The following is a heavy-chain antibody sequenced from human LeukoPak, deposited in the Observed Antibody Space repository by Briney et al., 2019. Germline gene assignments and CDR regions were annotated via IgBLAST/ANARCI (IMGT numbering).Heavy chain of an antibody. V-gene: IGHV3-30-3*01. CDR1: GFTFSSYA. J-gene: IGHJ4*02. CDR3: ARGSYDSSLYFDY. D-gene: IGHD3-3*01. CDR2: ISYDGSNK. Sequence: GGSLRLSCAASGFTFSSYAMHWVRQAPGKGLEWVAVISYDGSNKYYADSVKGRFTISRDNSKNTLYLQMNNLRAEDTAVYYCARGSYDSSLYFDYWGQGTLVTVSS.